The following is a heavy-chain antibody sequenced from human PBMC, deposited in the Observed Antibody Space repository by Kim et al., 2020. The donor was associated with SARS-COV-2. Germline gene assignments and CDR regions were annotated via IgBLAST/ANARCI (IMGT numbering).Heavy chain of an antibody. CDR3: ARPHGAMAADRGDNIFDI. V-gene: IGHV3-11*04. D-gene: IGHD6-19*01. CDR2: VSSSANII. Sequence: GGSLRLSCAASGFIFSDYYMSWIRQAPGKGLEWVSYVSSSANIIYYADSVKGRFTISRDNTKNSLFLHMSSLRVDDTAVYYCARPHGAMAADRGDNIFDIWGHWTTVTVSS. J-gene: IGHJ3*02. CDR1: GFIFSDYY.